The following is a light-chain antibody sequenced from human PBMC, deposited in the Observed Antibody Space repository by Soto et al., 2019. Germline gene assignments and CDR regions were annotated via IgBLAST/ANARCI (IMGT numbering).Light chain of an antibody. CDR3: QQYDSFLFT. J-gene: IGKJ4*01. V-gene: IGKV1-33*01. CDR1: QDINND. Sequence: DIQMTQSPSSLSASVGDRVTITCQASQDINNDLNWYQQKPGKAPKLLIYEASNLETGVPSRFSGSGSGTDFTLPISGLQVEDIATYYCQQYDSFLFTFGGGTKVEIK. CDR2: EAS.